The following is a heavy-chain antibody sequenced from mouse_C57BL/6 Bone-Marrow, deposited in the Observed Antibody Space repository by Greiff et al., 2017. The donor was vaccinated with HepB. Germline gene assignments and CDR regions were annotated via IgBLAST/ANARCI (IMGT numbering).Heavy chain of an antibody. CDR3: ARTGSSSWFAY. CDR1: GYTFTSYT. D-gene: IGHD1-1*01. V-gene: IGHV1-4*01. J-gene: IGHJ3*01. CDR2: INPSSGYT. Sequence: QVQLQQSGAELARPGASVKMSCKASGYTFTSYTMHWVKQRPVQGLEWIGYINPSSGYTKYNQKFKDKATLTAEKSSSTAYMQLSSLTSEDSAVYYCARTGSSSWFAYWGQGTLVTVAA.